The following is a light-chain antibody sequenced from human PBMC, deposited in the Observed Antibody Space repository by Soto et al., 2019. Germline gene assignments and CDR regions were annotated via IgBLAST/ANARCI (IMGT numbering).Light chain of an antibody. CDR1: QSVSSS. V-gene: IGKV3-11*01. CDR2: HAS. CDR3: QQRSNWPPT. Sequence: ILLTQSPATLSLSPGERATLSCGAGQSVSSSLAWYQQKPGQAPRLLIYHASNRATGIPARFSGSGSGTDFTLTISSLEPEDFEVYYCQQRSNWPPTFGGGTKVDIK. J-gene: IGKJ4*01.